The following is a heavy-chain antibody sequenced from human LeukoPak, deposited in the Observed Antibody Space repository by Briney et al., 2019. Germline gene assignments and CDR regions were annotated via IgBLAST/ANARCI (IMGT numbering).Heavy chain of an antibody. V-gene: IGHV3-7*01. CDR1: GFTFGSYW. Sequence: GGSLRLSCAASGFTFGSYWMSWVRQAPGKGLEWVANIKQDGSEKYYVDSVKGRFTISRDNAKNSLYLQMNSLRAEDTALYYCASLIPEYDPIDYWGQGTLVTVSS. D-gene: IGHD2/OR15-2a*01. CDR2: IKQDGSEK. CDR3: ASLIPEYDPIDY. J-gene: IGHJ4*02.